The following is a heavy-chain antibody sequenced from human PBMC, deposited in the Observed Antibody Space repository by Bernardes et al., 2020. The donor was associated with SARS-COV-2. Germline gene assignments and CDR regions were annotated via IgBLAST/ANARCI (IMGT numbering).Heavy chain of an antibody. D-gene: IGHD3-10*01. CDR2: IKPDGSEK. J-gene: IGHJ5*02. CDR3: ARDQKHYYGDWFDP. Sequence: GGSLRLSCAASGFTISSYWMRWVRQAPGKGLEWVANIKPDGSEKDYVDSVKGRFTISRDNAKNSVDLEMNSLRAEDTAVYYCARDQKHYYGDWFDPWGQGTLVTVSS. CDR1: GFTISSYW. V-gene: IGHV3-7*01.